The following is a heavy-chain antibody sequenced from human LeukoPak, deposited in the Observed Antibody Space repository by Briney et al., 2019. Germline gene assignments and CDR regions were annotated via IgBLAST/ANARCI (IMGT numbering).Heavy chain of an antibody. V-gene: IGHV4-39*01. CDR3: ARQTDYYDSSGYYIDAFDI. D-gene: IGHD3-22*01. Sequence: PSETLSLTCTVSGGSISSSSYYWGWIRQPPGTGLEWNGSIYYSGSTYYNPSLKSRVTISVDTSKNQFSLKLSSVTAADTAVYYCARQTDYYDSSGYYIDAFDIWGQGTMVTVSS. CDR2: IYYSGST. CDR1: GGSISSSSYY. J-gene: IGHJ3*02.